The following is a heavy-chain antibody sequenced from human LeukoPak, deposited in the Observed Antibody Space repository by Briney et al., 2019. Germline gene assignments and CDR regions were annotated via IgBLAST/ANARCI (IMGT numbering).Heavy chain of an antibody. CDR2: FDREDGET. CDR3: ATDAYSYGPPQYQFDY. Sequence: ASVKVSCKVSGYTLTELSMHWVRQAPGKGLDWMGGFDREDGETIYAQKFQGRVTMTEGTSRDTAYMELRSLRSEDTAVYYCATDAYSYGPPQYQFDYWGQGTLVTVSS. J-gene: IGHJ4*02. D-gene: IGHD5-18*01. V-gene: IGHV1-24*01. CDR1: GYTLTELS.